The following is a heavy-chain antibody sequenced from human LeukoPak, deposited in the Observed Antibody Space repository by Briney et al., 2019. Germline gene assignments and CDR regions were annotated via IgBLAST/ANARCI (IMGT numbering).Heavy chain of an antibody. CDR2: INRVGGT. CDR1: GGSFNDHY. CDR3: ARGMELPL. D-gene: IGHD1-7*01. J-gene: IGHJ4*02. V-gene: IGHV4-34*01. Sequence: SETLALTCAVHGGSFNDHYWNWIRQPPGEGLEWIVEINRVGGTNYNPSLKSRVTISVDTSKNQFSLKLSSVTAADTAVYYCARGMELPLWGQGTLVTVSS.